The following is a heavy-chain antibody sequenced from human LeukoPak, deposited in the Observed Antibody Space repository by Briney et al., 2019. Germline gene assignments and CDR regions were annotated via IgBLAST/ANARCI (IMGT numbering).Heavy chain of an antibody. CDR1: GFTFSSYW. J-gene: IGHJ2*01. Sequence: GGSLRLSCAASGFTFSSYWMHWVRQAPGKGLVWVSRINSDGSSTSYADSVKGRFTISRDNAKNTLYLQMSSLRAEDTAVYYCAREGYSGYVYWYFDLWGRGTLVTVSS. CDR2: INSDGSST. D-gene: IGHD5-12*01. CDR3: AREGYSGYVYWYFDL. V-gene: IGHV3-74*01.